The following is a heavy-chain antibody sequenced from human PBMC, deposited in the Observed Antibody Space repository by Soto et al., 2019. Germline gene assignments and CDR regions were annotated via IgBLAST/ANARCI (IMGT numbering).Heavy chain of an antibody. CDR1: GFTFSSYS. Sequence: EVQLVESGGGLVQPGGSLRLSCVASGFTFSSYSLNWVRQAPGKGLEWVSYISSSSGTIYYADSVKGRFTISRDNAENSLYLQMNSLRDDDTAVYYCAREDPWSANADDMDVWGQGTTVTASS. CDR3: AREDPWSANADDMDV. D-gene: IGHD3-3*01. V-gene: IGHV3-48*02. J-gene: IGHJ6*02. CDR2: ISSSSGTI.